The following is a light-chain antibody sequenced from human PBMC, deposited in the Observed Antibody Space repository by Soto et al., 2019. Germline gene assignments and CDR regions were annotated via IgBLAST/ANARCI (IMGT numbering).Light chain of an antibody. J-gene: IGKJ5*01. CDR1: QSVSSN. V-gene: IGKV3-15*01. Sequence: EIVMTQSPATLSMSPGERATLSCRASQSVSSNLAWYQQKPGQAPRLLIYGASTRATGIPARFSGSGSGTXFIFTISSLQSEDFAFYYCQQYNNWPITFGQGTRLEIK. CDR3: QQYNNWPIT. CDR2: GAS.